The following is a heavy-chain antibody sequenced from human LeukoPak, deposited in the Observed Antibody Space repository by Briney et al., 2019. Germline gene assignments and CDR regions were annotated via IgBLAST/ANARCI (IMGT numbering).Heavy chain of an antibody. Sequence: PGGSLRLSCLASGFIFSGYSMNWVRQAPGKGLEWVSYISISSTTINYADSVKGRFIISRDNAKNTLYLQMNSLRAEDTAVYYCARGGSGNFYQRFDYWGQGTLVTVSS. CDR1: GFIFSGYS. D-gene: IGHD3-10*01. CDR2: ISISSTTI. V-gene: IGHV3-48*04. J-gene: IGHJ4*02. CDR3: ARGGSGNFYQRFDY.